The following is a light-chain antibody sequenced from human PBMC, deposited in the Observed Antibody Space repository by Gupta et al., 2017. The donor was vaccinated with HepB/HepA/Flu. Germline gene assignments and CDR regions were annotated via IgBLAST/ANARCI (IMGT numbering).Light chain of an antibody. J-gene: IGKJ2*01. CDR2: DTS. CDR1: PSINSNY. V-gene: IGKV3-20*01. Sequence: PGEGATLSCKTSPSINSNYLAWYQQKPGQTPRLVIYDTSSRATGIPDRFSGSGSGTEFTLTIRRLEPEDVAMYYCQQYGSTPLYAFGQGTKLEIK. CDR3: QQYGSTPLYA.